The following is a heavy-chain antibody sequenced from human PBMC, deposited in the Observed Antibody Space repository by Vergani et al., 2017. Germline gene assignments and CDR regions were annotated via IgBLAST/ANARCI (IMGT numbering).Heavy chain of an antibody. CDR2: IQFDGSNQ. J-gene: IGHJ4*02. CDR3: AKHFRGWGIDY. Sequence: QVQLVESGGGVVQRGGSLRLSCATSGFTLSNYDMQWIRQGPGKGLDFVAFIQFDGSNQYYADSVKGRFTLSREFSKNTLYLQMNSLRTDDTATYYCAKHFRGWGIDYWGQGTQVIVSS. D-gene: IGHD3-16*01. CDR1: GFTLSNYD. V-gene: IGHV3-30*02.